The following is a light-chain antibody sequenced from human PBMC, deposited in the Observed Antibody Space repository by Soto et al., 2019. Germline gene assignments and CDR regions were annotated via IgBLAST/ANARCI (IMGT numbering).Light chain of an antibody. CDR2: GSS. J-gene: IGKJ3*01. V-gene: IGKV3-20*01. Sequence: SLSVVAVSLSKSERATLSCSARQTVSSNYLAWYQQKPGQAPRLLIYGSSSRATGIPDRFSGSGSGTDFTLTISRLEHENADEYSSHYYGTSSSTF. CDR3: HYYGTSSST. CDR1: QTVSSNY.